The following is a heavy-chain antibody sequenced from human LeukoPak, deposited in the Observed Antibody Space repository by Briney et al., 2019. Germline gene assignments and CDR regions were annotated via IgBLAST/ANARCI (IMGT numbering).Heavy chain of an antibody. D-gene: IGHD4-17*01. J-gene: IGHJ6*02. CDR3: ARDGYGDLYYYYGMDV. Sequence: GASVKVSCKASGYTFTGYYMHWVRKAPGQGLEWMGWINPNSGGTNYAQKFQGRVTMTRDTSISTAYMELSRLRSDDTAVYYCARDGYGDLYYYYGMDVWGQGTTVTVSS. CDR1: GYTFTGYY. V-gene: IGHV1-2*02. CDR2: INPNSGGT.